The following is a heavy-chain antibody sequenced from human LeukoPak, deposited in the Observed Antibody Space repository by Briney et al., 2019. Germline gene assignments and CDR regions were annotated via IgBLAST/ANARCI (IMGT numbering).Heavy chain of an antibody. J-gene: IGHJ5*02. CDR1: GFTYSSDA. CDR2: ISGSGGST. V-gene: IGHV3-23*01. D-gene: IGHD6-6*01. CDR3: AKPGGSSSLSWFDP. Sequence: GGTLRLSCAGSGFTYSSDAMSWVRNTPGKGLEWGSVISGSGGSTYYADSVTGRFTISSDNSKNTLYLQMNSVGAEDTAVYYCAKPGGSSSLSWFDPWGQGSLVTVSS.